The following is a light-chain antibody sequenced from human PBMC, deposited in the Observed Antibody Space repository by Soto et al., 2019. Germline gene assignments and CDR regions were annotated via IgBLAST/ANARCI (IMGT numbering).Light chain of an antibody. CDR3: QHYNSYLEA. Sequence: DIQMTQSPSTLSGSVGDRVTITCRASQTISSWLAWYQQKPGKAPKLLIYKASTLKSGVPSRFSGSGSGTEFTLTISSLQSDDFATYSCQHYNSYLEAFGQGTKVDIK. J-gene: IGKJ1*01. CDR2: KAS. V-gene: IGKV1-5*03. CDR1: QTISSW.